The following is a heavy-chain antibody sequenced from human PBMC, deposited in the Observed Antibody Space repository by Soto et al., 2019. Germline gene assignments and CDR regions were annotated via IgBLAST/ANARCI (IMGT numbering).Heavy chain of an antibody. J-gene: IGHJ4*02. V-gene: IGHV3-33*01. CDR2: IWYDGTQK. Sequence: LRLSCEASGFTFNTYSMHWVRQPPGKGLEWLAAIWYDGTQKYYADSVKGRFIISRDNSKKTLYLEMNSLRAEDTAVYYCARAGGTTVTGLWHFDSWGQGILVTVSS. D-gene: IGHD4-17*01. CDR3: ARAGGTTVTGLWHFDS. CDR1: GFTFNTYS.